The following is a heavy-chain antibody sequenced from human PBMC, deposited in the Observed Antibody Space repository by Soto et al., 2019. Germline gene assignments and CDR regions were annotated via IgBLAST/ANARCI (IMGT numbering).Heavy chain of an antibody. CDR1: GYTFTSYG. D-gene: IGHD3-16*01. Sequence: QVQLVQSGAEVKKPGASVKVSCKASGYTFTSYGLSWVRQAPGQGLEWRGWINGYTGNTNYAQKFQGRVTMTTDTSTNTAYLDLWTLISDDTAVYYCARSWVTGKGGIDVWGQGTTVTVSS. J-gene: IGHJ6*02. CDR3: ARSWVTGKGGIDV. CDR2: INGYTGNT. V-gene: IGHV1-18*01.